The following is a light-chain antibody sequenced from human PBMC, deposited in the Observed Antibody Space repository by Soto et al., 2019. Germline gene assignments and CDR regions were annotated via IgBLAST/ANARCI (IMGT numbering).Light chain of an antibody. CDR3: QQSYTTASIT. Sequence: DIQMTQSPSSLSASVGDRVTITCRASQSISRXXNWYQHKPGKAPKLLIYAASSLQNGVPSRFSGGGSGTEFXXSXSSXQPEDFGTYYCQQSYTTASITFGQGTRLEIK. CDR2: AAS. V-gene: IGKV1-39*01. CDR1: QSISRX. J-gene: IGKJ5*01.